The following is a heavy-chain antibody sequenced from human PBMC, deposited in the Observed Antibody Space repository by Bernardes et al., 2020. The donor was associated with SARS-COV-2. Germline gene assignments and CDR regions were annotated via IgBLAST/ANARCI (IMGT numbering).Heavy chain of an antibody. Sequence: ASVKVSCKASGYTFTGYYMHWVRQAPGQGLEWMGWINTNSGGPNYAPTFQGWVTMTTDTSISTAHMELSRLGSDDTAVYYCARAGRGSTVTTFLFPYYYGMDVWGQGTTVTVSS. CDR3: ARAGRGSTVTTFLFPYYYGMDV. CDR2: INTNSGGP. D-gene: IGHD4-17*01. J-gene: IGHJ6*02. V-gene: IGHV1-2*04. CDR1: GYTFTGYY.